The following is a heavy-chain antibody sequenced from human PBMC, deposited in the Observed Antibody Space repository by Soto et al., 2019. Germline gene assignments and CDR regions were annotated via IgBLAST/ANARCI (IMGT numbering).Heavy chain of an antibody. D-gene: IGHD6-19*01. J-gene: IGHJ4*02. Sequence: ASVKVSCKASGYTFTSYGISWLRQAPGQGLEWMGWISAYNGNTNYAQKLQGRVTMTTDTSTSTAYMELRSLRSDDTAVYYCARVAGIAVAGTGGYFDYWGQGTLVTVSS. V-gene: IGHV1-18*01. CDR1: GYTFTSYG. CDR2: ISAYNGNT. CDR3: ARVAGIAVAGTGGYFDY.